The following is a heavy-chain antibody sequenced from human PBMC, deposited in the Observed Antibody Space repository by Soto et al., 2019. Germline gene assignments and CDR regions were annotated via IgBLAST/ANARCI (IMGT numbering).Heavy chain of an antibody. Sequence: QVQLVQSGAEVKKPGASVKVSCKASGYTFTSYGISWVRQAPGQGLEWMGWISAYNGNTNYAQKLQGRVTMTTDTSTSTAYMELRSLRSDDTAVYYCAAVRGANSPPQPYYYGMDVWGQGTTVTVSS. CDR2: ISAYNGNT. CDR1: GYTFTSYG. D-gene: IGHD3-10*01. CDR3: AAVRGANSPPQPYYYGMDV. J-gene: IGHJ6*02. V-gene: IGHV1-18*01.